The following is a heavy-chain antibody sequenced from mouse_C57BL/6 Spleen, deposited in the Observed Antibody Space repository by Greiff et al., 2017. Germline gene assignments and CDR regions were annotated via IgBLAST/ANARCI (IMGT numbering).Heavy chain of an antibody. V-gene: IGHV1-7*01. CDR2: INPSSGST. CDR3: ARYDGGDAMDY. CDR1: GYTFTSYW. Sequence: QVQLQQSGAELAKPGASVTLSCKASGYTFTSYWLHWVKQRPGQGLEWIGYINPSSGSTKYNQKFKDKATLTADKSTSTAYMQLSSVTYEDSAVYYCARYDGGDAMDYWGQGTSVTVSS. J-gene: IGHJ4*01. D-gene: IGHD2-3*01.